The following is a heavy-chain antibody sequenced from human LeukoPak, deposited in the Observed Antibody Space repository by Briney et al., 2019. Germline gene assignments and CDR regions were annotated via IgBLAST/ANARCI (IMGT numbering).Heavy chain of an antibody. CDR1: GGSISTSRHY. CDR3: RRSGAAEGPTHNWFDP. V-gene: IGHV4-39*01. CDR2: IYYSGTT. J-gene: IGHJ5*02. Sequence: SETLSLTCTVSGGSISTSRHYWGWIRQPPGKGQEWIGNIYYSGTTYYSPSLKSRVTISVDTSKNQFSLKLTSVTAADTAVYYCRRSGAAEGPTHNWFDPWSQGTLVTVSS. D-gene: IGHD6-13*01.